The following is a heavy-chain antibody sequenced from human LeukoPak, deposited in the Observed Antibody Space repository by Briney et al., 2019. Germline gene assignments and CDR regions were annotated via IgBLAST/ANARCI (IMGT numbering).Heavy chain of an antibody. CDR2: ISSSSSYI. Sequence: GGSLRLSCAVSGFTFSSHSMNWVRQAPGKGLEWVSSISSSSSYIYYADSVKGRFTISRDNAKNSLYLQMNSLRAEDTAVYYCARHYGDYGDYYYGMDVWGQGTTVTVSS. J-gene: IGHJ6*02. CDR3: ARHYGDYGDYYYGMDV. V-gene: IGHV3-21*01. CDR1: GFTFSSHS. D-gene: IGHD4-17*01.